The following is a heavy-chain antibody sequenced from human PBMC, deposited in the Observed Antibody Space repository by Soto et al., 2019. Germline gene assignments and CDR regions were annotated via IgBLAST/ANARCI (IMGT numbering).Heavy chain of an antibody. CDR1: GFAFSSDW. J-gene: IGHJ4*02. CDR2: INSDGSST. V-gene: IGHV3-74*01. Sequence: PGGSLRHSGAAAGFAFSSDWRHWVRQAPGKGLVWVSRINSDGSSTTYADSVKGRFTISRDNAKNTLYLQMNSLRAEDTAVYYCSSGHCTNGVCRGYYFDYWGQGTLVTVSS. D-gene: IGHD2-8*01. CDR3: SSGHCTNGVCRGYYFDY.